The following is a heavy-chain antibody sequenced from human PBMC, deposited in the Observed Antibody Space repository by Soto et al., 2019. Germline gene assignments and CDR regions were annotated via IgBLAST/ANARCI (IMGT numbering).Heavy chain of an antibody. V-gene: IGHV4-39*01. CDR2: IYYSGST. Sequence: SETLSLTCTVSGGSISSSSYYWGWIRQPPGKGLEWIGSIYYSGSTYYNPSLKSRVTISVDTSKNQFSLKLSSVTAADTAVYYCASGRSVTHYYYYGMDVWGQGTTVTVSS. CDR3: ASGRSVTHYYYYGMDV. CDR1: GGSISSSSYY. D-gene: IGHD4-17*01. J-gene: IGHJ6*02.